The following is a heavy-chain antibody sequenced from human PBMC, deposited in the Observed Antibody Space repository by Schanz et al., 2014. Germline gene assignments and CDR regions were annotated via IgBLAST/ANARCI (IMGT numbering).Heavy chain of an antibody. V-gene: IGHV3-30*04. Sequence: QVQLVESGGGVVQPGRSLRLSCAASGFTFRGHAMHWVRQAPGKGLEKVAAISTDGTNTYYAASVRGRFTISRDNSKNTVYLQMDSLRSEDTAVYYCARDRVQYSSGWYSDSWGQGTLVTVSS. J-gene: IGHJ4*02. CDR3: ARDRVQYSSGWYSDS. CDR2: ISTDGTNT. D-gene: IGHD6-19*01. CDR1: GFTFRGHA.